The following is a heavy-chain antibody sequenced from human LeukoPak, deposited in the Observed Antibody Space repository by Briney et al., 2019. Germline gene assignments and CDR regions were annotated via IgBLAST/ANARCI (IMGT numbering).Heavy chain of an antibody. CDR3: ASMYSSSWYSGDTFDY. V-gene: IGHV3-7*01. J-gene: IGHJ4*02. CDR1: GFTFSSYW. Sequence: GGSLRLSCAASGFTFSSYWMSWVRRAPGKGLEWVANIKQDGSEKYYVDSVKGRFTISRDNAKNSLYLQMNGLRAEDTAVYYCASMYSSSWYSGDTFDYWGQGTLVTVSS. CDR2: IKQDGSEK. D-gene: IGHD6-13*01.